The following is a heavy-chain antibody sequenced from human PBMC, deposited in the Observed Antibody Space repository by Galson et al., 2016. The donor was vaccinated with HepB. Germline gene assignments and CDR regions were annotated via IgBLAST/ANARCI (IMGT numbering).Heavy chain of an antibody. J-gene: IGHJ4*02. CDR3: AKSYYEPREMPDY. Sequence: SLRLSCAASGFTFSKYAMHWVRQTPGKGLEWVAIISYDGINHYYADSVKGRFTISRDNSQNALYLQMNSLRAEDTALYYCAKSYYEPREMPDYWGQGTLVTVSS. D-gene: IGHD3-22*01. CDR2: ISYDGINH. CDR1: GFTFSKYA. V-gene: IGHV3-30*18.